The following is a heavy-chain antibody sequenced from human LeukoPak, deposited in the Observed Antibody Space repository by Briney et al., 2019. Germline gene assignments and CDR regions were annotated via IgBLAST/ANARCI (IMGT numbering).Heavy chain of an antibody. J-gene: IGHJ6*03. Sequence: GGSLRLSCAASGFTFSSYEMNWVRQAPGKGLEWVSYISSSGSTIYYADSVKGRFTISRDNAKNSLYLQMNSLRAEDTAVYYCAGPLGDFKYYYYYYMDVWGKGTTVTISS. V-gene: IGHV3-48*03. CDR2: ISSSGSTI. CDR3: AGPLGDFKYYYYYYMDV. D-gene: IGHD2-21*02. CDR1: GFTFSSYE.